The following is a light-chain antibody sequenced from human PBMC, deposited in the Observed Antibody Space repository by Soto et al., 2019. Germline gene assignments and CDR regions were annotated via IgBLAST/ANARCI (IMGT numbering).Light chain of an antibody. CDR3: QQYNNWPPIT. Sequence: VLTQSPGTLSLSPGERATLSCRASQSVSSNYLAWYQQKPGQTPKVLIYRASTRATGIPDRFSGSGSGTEFTLTISSLQSEDFAVYYCQQYNNWPPITFGQGTRLEI. CDR1: QSVSSN. J-gene: IGKJ5*01. V-gene: IGKV3D-15*01. CDR2: RAS.